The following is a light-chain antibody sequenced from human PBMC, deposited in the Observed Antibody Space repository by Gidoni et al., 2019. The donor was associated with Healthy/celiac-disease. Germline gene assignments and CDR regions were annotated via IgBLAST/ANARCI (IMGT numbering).Light chain of an antibody. J-gene: IGKJ4*01. Sequence: PQYPSSLSASVGDRVTITCRASQSISSYLNWYQQKPGKAPKLLIYAASSLQSGVPSRFSGSGSGTDFTLTISSLQPEDFATYYCQQSYSTPLTFGGGTKVEIK. CDR3: QQSYSTPLT. CDR2: AAS. CDR1: QSISSY. V-gene: IGKV1-39*01.